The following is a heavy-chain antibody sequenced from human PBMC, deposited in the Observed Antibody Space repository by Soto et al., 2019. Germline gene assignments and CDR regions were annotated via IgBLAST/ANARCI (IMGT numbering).Heavy chain of an antibody. CDR3: AKDRQYYDFWCDLCMFDP. CDR2: ISGSGGST. D-gene: IGHD3-3*01. J-gene: IGHJ5*02. Sequence: GGSLRLSCASSGFNFSSYAMSWVRQAPGKGLEWVSGISGSGGSTYYAESVKGRFTITRDNSKDTLYLQMNSLRAEDTAVYYCAKDRQYYDFWCDLCMFDPWGQGTLVTVSS. CDR1: GFNFSSYA. V-gene: IGHV3-23*01.